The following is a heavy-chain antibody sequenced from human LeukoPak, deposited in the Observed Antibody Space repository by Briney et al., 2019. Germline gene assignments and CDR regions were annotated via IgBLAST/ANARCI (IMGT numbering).Heavy chain of an antibody. CDR2: IKSDGTST. J-gene: IGHJ4*02. CDR1: GFTVSSNY. V-gene: IGHV3-74*03. Sequence: GGSLRLSCAASGFTVSSNYMSWVRQAPGKGLVWVSRIKSDGTSTTYADSVRGRFTISRDNAKNTLYLQMNSLRAEDTAIYYCAKVLDYWGQGTLVTVSS. CDR3: AKVLDY.